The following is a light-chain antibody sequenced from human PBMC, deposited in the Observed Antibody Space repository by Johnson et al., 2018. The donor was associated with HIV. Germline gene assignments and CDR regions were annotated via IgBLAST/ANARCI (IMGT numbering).Light chain of an antibody. V-gene: IGLV1-44*01. CDR2: RNN. CDR3: GTWETSRSAGGV. CDR1: SSNIGSNT. Sequence: QSVLTQPPSASGPPGQRVTISCSGSSSNIGSNTVNWYQQLPGTAPKLLIYRNNQRPSGVHDRFSGSKSGTSATLGITGLQTGDEADYYCGTWETSRSAGGVLGSGTKVTVL. J-gene: IGLJ1*01.